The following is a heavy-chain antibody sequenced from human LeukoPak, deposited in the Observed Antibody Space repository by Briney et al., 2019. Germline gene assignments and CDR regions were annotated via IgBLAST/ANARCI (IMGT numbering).Heavy chain of an antibody. J-gene: IGHJ6*02. Sequence: GASVKVSCKASGGTFSSYAISWVRQAPGQGLEWMGGIIPIFGTANYAQKFQGRVTITADESTSTAYMELSSLRSEDTAVYYCASPPGAFYSSSDVYYYYGMDVWGQGTTVTVSS. CDR2: IIPIFGTA. CDR1: GGTFSSYA. CDR3: ASPPGAFYSSSDVYYYYGMDV. D-gene: IGHD6-6*01. V-gene: IGHV1-69*13.